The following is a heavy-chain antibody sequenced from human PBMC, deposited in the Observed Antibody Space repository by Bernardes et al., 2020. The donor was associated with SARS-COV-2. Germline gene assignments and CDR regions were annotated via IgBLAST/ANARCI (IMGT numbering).Heavy chain of an antibody. V-gene: IGHV4-59*01. D-gene: IGHD3-22*01. J-gene: IGHJ6*02. CDR3: ARGEYHYDGSQFYYPRLGLDV. CDR2: VYYSGIT. CDR1: GGSPRAYY. Sequence: SETLSLTCTVSGGSPRAYYWTWIRQSPGERLDWIGNVYYSGITNYHSSLKSRVTISLDTSKNEFSLTLNSVTAADTAVYYCARGEYHYDGSQFYYPRLGLDVWGHGATVTVSS.